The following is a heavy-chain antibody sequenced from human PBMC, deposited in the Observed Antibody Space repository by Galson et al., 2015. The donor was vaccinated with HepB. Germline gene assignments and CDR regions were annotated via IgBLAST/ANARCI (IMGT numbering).Heavy chain of an antibody. CDR1: QFRFSTEW. Sequence: SLRLSCAASQFRFSTEWMAWVRLGPGKGLEMVANVNHRGFEQVYAVSVKGRFTISRDNARSSLYRQMSSLRAEDTAVYYCEKFLFGVPALDVWGRGTAVTVSS. D-gene: IGHD2-2*01. CDR2: VNHRGFEQ. CDR3: EKFLFGVPALDV. J-gene: IGHJ6*02. V-gene: IGHV3-7*03.